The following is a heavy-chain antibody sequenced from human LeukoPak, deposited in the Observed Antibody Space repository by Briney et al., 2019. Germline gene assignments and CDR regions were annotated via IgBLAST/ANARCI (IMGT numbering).Heavy chain of an antibody. V-gene: IGHV3-30*04. Sequence: GGSLRLSCAASGFTFSSYAMHWVRQAPGKGLEWVAVISYDGSNKYYADSVKGRFTISRDNSKNTLYLQMNSLRAEDTAVYYCARVAEAAAFDYWGQGTLVTVSS. CDR2: ISYDGSNK. J-gene: IGHJ4*02. CDR3: ARVAEAAAFDY. D-gene: IGHD6-13*01. CDR1: GFTFSSYA.